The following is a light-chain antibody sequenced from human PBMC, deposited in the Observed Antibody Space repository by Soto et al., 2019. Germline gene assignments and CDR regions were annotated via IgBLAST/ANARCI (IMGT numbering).Light chain of an antibody. CDR1: QSASSN. Sequence: EIVMTQSPDTLSLSPGERASLSCRASQSASSNLAWYQQKPGQAPRLLIYGASSRATGIPDRFSGSGSGTDFTLTISRLEPEDFAVYYCQQYGSSSITFGQGTRLE. V-gene: IGKV3-20*01. CDR3: QQYGSSSIT. J-gene: IGKJ5*01. CDR2: GAS.